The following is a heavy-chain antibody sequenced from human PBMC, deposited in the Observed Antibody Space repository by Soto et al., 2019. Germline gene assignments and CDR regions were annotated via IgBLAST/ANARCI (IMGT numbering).Heavy chain of an antibody. J-gene: IGHJ4*02. D-gene: IGHD3-9*01. CDR2: FYYTGST. CDR1: GGSVSSGNYY. V-gene: IGHV4-61*01. CDR3: ARDLPSGNTGHAFDI. Sequence: PSETLSLTCTVSGGSVSSGNYYWSWIRQPPGKGLEWIGYFYYTGSTNYNPSLKSRVTISIDASKNQFSLRLSSVTAADTAVYYCARDLPSGNTGHAFDIWGQGTLVTV.